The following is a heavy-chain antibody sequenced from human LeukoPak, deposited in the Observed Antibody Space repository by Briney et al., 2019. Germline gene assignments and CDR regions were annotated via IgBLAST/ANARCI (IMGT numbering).Heavy chain of an antibody. CDR1: EYTLTEVS. CDR3: ATDTRFDSGMDY. J-gene: IGHJ4*02. D-gene: IGHD1-26*01. CDR2: FDPEDGET. V-gene: IGHV1-24*01. Sequence: ASLKVSCKVSEYTLTEVSMYWVRQAHGKRIEWMGRFDPEDGETIYAQKFQGRVTMTEDTSTDTAYMELSSLRSEDTAVYYCATDTRFDSGMDYWGQGTLVTVSS.